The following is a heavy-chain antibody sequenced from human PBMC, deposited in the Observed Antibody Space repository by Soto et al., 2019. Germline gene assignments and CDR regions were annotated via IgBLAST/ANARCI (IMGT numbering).Heavy chain of an antibody. CDR2: ISGSGVNT. J-gene: IGHJ4*02. CDR1: GFTFSSYA. V-gene: IGHV3-23*01. D-gene: IGHD2-21*02. CDR3: AKDPLIWMTAINMPFDY. Sequence: EVQLLESGGGLVQPGGSLRLSCAASGFTFSSYAMSWVRQAPGKGLEWVSSISGSGVNTYYADSVKGRFTISRDNSDKTLYLQMDSLRGEDTAVYYCAKDPLIWMTAINMPFDYWGQGTLVTVSS.